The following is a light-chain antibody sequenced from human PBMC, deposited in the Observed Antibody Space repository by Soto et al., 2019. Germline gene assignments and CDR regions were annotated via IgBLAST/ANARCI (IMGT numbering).Light chain of an antibody. CDR1: QSINNNY. J-gene: IGKJ2*01. V-gene: IGKV3-20*01. CDR3: HQYGSSPPYT. Sequence: EVVLTQSPGTLSLSPGERATLSCRGSQSINNNYLAWYQQRPRQAPRLLIYGSSDRATGIPDRFSGSGSGTDFTLTISRLEHEDFAVFYCHQYGSSPPYTFGQGTKLEI. CDR2: GSS.